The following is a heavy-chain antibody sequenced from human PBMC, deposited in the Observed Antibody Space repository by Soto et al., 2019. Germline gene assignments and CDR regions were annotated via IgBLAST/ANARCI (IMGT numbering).Heavy chain of an antibody. CDR2: ISAGGDRT. Sequence: EVQVSESGGGLVQPGGSLRLSCATSGFTFSHYPMNWVRQAPGKGLEWVSGISAGGDRTYYADSVKGRFTIFRDNSKNSVSLQMNSLRVEDTAVYYCARRVWGQGTLFTGSS. J-gene: IGHJ4*02. CDR1: GFTFSHYP. V-gene: IGHV3-23*01. CDR3: ARRV.